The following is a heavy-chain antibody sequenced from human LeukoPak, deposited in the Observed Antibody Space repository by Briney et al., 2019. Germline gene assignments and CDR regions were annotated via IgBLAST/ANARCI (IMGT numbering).Heavy chain of an antibody. J-gene: IGHJ4*02. CDR3: ARVLDYYGSGVYSFDH. D-gene: IGHD3-10*01. CDR2: IYYSGNT. CDR1: GGSISSYY. Sequence: SETLSLTCTVSGGSISSYYWSWIRQPPGKGLEWVGYIYYSGNTNYNPSLKSRVTISVDTSKNQFSLKLTSVTAADTAVYYCARVLDYYGSGVYSFDHWGQGTLVTVSS. V-gene: IGHV4-59*08.